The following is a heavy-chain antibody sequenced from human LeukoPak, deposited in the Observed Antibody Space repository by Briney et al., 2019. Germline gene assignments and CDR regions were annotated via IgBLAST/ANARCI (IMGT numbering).Heavy chain of an antibody. V-gene: IGHV3-48*01. J-gene: IGHJ4*02. Sequence: PGGSLRLSCAASGFTFSSYSMNWVRQAPGKGLEWVSYISSSSSTICYADSVKGRFTISRDNAKNSLYLQMNSLRAEDTAVYYCARGAAGSYRFDYWGQGTLVTVSS. D-gene: IGHD1-26*01. CDR3: ARGAAGSYRFDY. CDR2: ISSSSSTI. CDR1: GFTFSSYS.